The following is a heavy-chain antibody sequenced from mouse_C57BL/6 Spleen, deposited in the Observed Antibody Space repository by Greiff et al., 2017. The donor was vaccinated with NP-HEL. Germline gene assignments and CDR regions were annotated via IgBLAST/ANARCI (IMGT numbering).Heavy chain of an antibody. Sequence: VKLQESGAELARPGASVKLSCKASGYTFTSYGISWVKQRTGQGLEWIGEIYPRSGNTYYNEKFKGKATLTADKSSSTAYMELRSLTSEDSAVYFCARSITTVVATNYAMDYWGQGTSVTVSS. CDR2: IYPRSGNT. V-gene: IGHV1-81*01. D-gene: IGHD1-1*01. CDR3: ARSITTVVATNYAMDY. CDR1: GYTFTSYG. J-gene: IGHJ4*01.